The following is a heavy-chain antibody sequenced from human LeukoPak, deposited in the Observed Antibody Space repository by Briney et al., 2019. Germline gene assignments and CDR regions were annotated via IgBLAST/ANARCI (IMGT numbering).Heavy chain of an antibody. CDR3: TRDLPLTGESSGYSAFEI. J-gene: IGHJ3*02. CDR1: RFTVSSNY. CDR2: IYRGGRT. D-gene: IGHD3-22*01. Sequence: GVSLSLSCAPSRFTVSSNYMIWVRQAPAKGLEGVSGIYRGGRTYYADSVKGRLTISRDNSRNKLYLQMNSMRAEDTAVYYCTRDLPLTGESSGYSAFEIWGQGTMVTVSS. V-gene: IGHV3-53*01.